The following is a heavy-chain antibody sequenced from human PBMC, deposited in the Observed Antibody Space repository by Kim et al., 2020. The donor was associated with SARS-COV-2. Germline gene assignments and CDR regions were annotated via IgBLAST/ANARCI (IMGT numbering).Heavy chain of an antibody. CDR3: ASSGFDY. J-gene: IGHJ4*02. CDR2: INPDSGDT. V-gene: IGHV1-2*02. Sequence: ASVKVSCKASGYTFTDLYIHWVRQAPGQGLEWMGWINPDSGDTNYAPKFQGRVTMTRHGSVNTAYIELSRLKSDDTAIYYCASSGFDYWGQGTLVTVSS. CDR1: GYTFTDLY.